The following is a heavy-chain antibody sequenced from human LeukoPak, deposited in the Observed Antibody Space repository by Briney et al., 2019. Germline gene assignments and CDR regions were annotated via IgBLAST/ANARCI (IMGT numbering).Heavy chain of an antibody. CDR2: IYYSAST. J-gene: IGHJ4*02. CDR1: GGSINSYY. CDR3: ARHRPGPYDY. Sequence: SETLSLTCTVSGGSINSYYWSWIRQPPGKRLEWIGYIYYSASTNYNPSLKSRVTISVDTSKKQFSLKLSSVTAADTAVYYCARHRPGPYDYWGQGTLVTVSS. V-gene: IGHV4-59*08.